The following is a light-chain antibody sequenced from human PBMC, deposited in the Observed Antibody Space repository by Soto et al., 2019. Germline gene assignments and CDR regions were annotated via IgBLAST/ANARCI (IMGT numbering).Light chain of an antibody. J-gene: IGKJ4*01. CDR2: GAS. V-gene: IGKV3-15*01. Sequence: ETVMTQSPATLSVSPGERATLSCRASQGISSNVAWYQQKPGQAPRLLIYGASTRATGIPARFSGSGSGTEFTLTISSLQSEDFAVYYCQQYDNWPLTFGGGTKVEIK. CDR3: QQYDNWPLT. CDR1: QGISSN.